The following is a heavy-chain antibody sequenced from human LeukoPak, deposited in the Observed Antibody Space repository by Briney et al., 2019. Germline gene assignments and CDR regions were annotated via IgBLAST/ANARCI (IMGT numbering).Heavy chain of an antibody. CDR2: ISSSGTNI. CDR3: ARCPGDGDYDCYFDY. V-gene: IGHV3-48*03. Sequence: PGGSLRLSCAASGFTFSSYEMNWVRQAPGKGLEWVSYISSSGTNIWYADSVKGRFTVSRDNAKNSLYLQMNSLRAEDTAVYYCARCPGDGDYDCYFDYWGQGTLVTVSS. CDR1: GFTFSSYE. D-gene: IGHD4-17*01. J-gene: IGHJ4*02.